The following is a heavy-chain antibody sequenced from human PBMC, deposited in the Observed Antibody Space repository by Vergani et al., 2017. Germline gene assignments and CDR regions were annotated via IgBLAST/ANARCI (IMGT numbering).Heavy chain of an antibody. CDR2: IYTSGST. CDR3: ARLAIVGTSRGAFDI. Sequence: QVQLQESGPGLVKPSETLSLTCTVSGGSISSYYWSWIRQPPGKGLEWIGYIYTSGSTNYTPSLKSRVTISVDTSKNQFSLKLSSVTAADTAVYYCARLAIVGTSRGAFDIWGQGTMVTVSS. V-gene: IGHV4-4*09. D-gene: IGHD1-26*01. J-gene: IGHJ3*02. CDR1: GGSISSYY.